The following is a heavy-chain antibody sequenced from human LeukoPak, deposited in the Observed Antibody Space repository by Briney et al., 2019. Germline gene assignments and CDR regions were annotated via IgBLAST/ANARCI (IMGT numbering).Heavy chain of an antibody. V-gene: IGHV3-23*01. J-gene: IGHJ4*02. Sequence: GGSLRLSCAASRFSFSGYAMSWVRQAPGKGLEWVSAISGSGSTTYYADSVKGRFTISRDNSKNTLYLQMNSLRAEDTALYYCAKASSWYGAYDYWGQGTLVTVSS. CDR1: RFSFSGYA. CDR2: ISGSGSTT. CDR3: AKASSWYGAYDY. D-gene: IGHD6-13*01.